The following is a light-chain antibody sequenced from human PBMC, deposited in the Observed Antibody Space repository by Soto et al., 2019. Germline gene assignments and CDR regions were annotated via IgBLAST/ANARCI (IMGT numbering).Light chain of an antibody. J-gene: IGLJ2*01. Sequence: QSALTQPASVSGSPGQSITISCTGTSSDVGGYNYVSWYQQHPGKAPKLMIYEVSNRPSGVSNRFSGSKSGNTASLTISGLQAEDAAVYFCSSYPSSSTLGVFGGGTQLTVL. CDR2: EVS. CDR1: SSDVGGYNY. CDR3: SSYPSSSTLGV. V-gene: IGLV2-14*01.